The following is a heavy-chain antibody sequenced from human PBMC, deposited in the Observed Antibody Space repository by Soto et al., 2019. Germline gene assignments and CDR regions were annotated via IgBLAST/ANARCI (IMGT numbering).Heavy chain of an antibody. D-gene: IGHD6-6*01. V-gene: IGHV3-48*01. Sequence: GGSLRLSCAASGFTFSSYSMNWVRQAPGKGLEWVSYISSSSSTIYYADSVKGRFTISRDNAKNSLYLQMNSLRAEDTAVYYCAQQLAEYYYYMDVWGKGTTVTVSS. CDR2: ISSSSSTI. CDR1: GFTFSSYS. J-gene: IGHJ6*03. CDR3: AQQLAEYYYYMDV.